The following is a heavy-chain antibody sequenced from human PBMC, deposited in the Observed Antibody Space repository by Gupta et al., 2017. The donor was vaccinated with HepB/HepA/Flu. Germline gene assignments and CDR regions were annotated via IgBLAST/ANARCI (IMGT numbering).Heavy chain of an antibody. D-gene: IGHD3-3*01. CDR2: INPNSGGT. CDR3: ARASGYWPYYYYGMDV. Sequence: QVQLVQSGAEVKKPGASVKVSCKASGYTFTGYYMHWVRQAPGQGLEWMGWINPNSGGTNYAQKFQGWVTMTRDTSISTAYMELSRLRSDDTAVYYCARASGYWPYYYYGMDVWGQGTTVTVSS. J-gene: IGHJ6*02. V-gene: IGHV1-2*04. CDR1: GYTFTGYY.